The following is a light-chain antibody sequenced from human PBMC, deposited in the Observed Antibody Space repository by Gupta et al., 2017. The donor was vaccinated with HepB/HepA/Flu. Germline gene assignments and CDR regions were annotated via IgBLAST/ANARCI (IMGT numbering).Light chain of an antibody. CDR3: SSYTSSSTLV. J-gene: IGLJ2*01. CDR1: GSDVGGYNY. V-gene: IGLV2-14*03. CDR2: DVS. Sequence: QSALTQPASVSGSPGQSITISCTGTGSDVGGYNYVSWYQQHPGKAPKLMIYDVSNRPSGVSNRFSGSQSGNTASLTISGLQAEDEADYYCSSYTSSSTLVFGGGTKLTVL.